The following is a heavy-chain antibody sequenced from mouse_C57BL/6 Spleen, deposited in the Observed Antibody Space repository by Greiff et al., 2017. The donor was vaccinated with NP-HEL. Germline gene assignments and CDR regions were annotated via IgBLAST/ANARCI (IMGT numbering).Heavy chain of an antibody. D-gene: IGHD2-5*01. V-gene: IGHV5-6*01. CDR1: GFTFSSYG. CDR3: ARHDTSNYVMDY. CDR2: ISSGGSYT. Sequence: EVQRVESGGDLVKPGGSLKLSCAASGFTFSSYGMSWVRQTPDKRLEWVATISSGGSYTYYPDSVKGRFTISRDNAKNTLYLQMSSLKSEDTAMYYCARHDTSNYVMDYWGQGTSVTVSS. J-gene: IGHJ4*01.